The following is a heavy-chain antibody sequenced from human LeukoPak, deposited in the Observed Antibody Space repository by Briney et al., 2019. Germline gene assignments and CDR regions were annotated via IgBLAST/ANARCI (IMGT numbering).Heavy chain of an antibody. V-gene: IGHV3-30*03. D-gene: IGHD3-10*01. CDR3: ARGFMVRGVPTNAFDI. J-gene: IGHJ3*02. Sequence: GRSLRLSCAASGFTFSSYGMHWVRQAPGKGLEWVAAISDDGSNKYYADSVKGRFTISRGNSKNTVYLQMNSLRAEDTAVYYCARGFMVRGVPTNAFDIWGQGTMVTVSS. CDR2: ISDDGSNK. CDR1: GFTFSSYG.